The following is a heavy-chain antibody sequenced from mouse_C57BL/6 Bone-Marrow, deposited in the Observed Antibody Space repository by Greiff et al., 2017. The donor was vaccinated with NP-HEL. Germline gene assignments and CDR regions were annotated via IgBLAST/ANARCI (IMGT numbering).Heavy chain of an antibody. J-gene: IGHJ1*03. V-gene: IGHV1-19*01. CDR3: ARGITTVVARYWYFDV. D-gene: IGHD1-1*01. CDR1: GYTFTDYY. CDR2: INPYNGGT. Sequence: EVQLVESGPVLVKPGASVKMSCKASGYTFTDYYMNWVKQSHGKSLEWIGVINPYNGGTSYNQKFKGKATLTVDKSSSTAYMELNSLTSEDSAVYYCARGITTVVARYWYFDVWGTGTTVTVSS.